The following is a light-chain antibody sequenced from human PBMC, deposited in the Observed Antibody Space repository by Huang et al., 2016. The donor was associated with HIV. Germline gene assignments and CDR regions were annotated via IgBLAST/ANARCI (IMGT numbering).Light chain of an antibody. J-gene: IGKJ4*01. V-gene: IGKV3-11*01. CDR3: QQHNIWPT. Sequence: EIVLTQSPATLSLSPGEGATLSCRASQSVSSSLAWYPHKAGQAPRLLIYDASNRATGIPARFSGSGFGTHFTLTISSLEPEDFAVYYCQQHNIWPTFGGGTKVEIK. CDR1: QSVSSS. CDR2: DAS.